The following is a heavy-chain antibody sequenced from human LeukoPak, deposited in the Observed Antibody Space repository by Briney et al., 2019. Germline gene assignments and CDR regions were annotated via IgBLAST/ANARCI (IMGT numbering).Heavy chain of an antibody. CDR3: ARHGPEYYCSGGSCVGGDFDY. CDR1: GGTFSSYT. D-gene: IGHD2-15*01. V-gene: IGHV1-69*02. CDR2: IIPILGIA. Sequence: SVKVSCKASGGTFSSYTISWVRQAPGQGLEWMGRIIPILGIANYAQKFQGRVTITADKSTSTAYMELSSLKASDTAMYYCARHGPEYYCSGGSCVGGDFDYWGQGTLVTVSS. J-gene: IGHJ4*02.